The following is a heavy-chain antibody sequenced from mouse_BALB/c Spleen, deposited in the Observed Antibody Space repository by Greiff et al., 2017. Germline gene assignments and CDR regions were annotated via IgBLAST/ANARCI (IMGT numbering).Heavy chain of an antibody. CDR1: GFTFSSYA. D-gene: IGHD2-4*01. CDR2: ISSGGST. CDR3: ARVFYDYDWYFDV. Sequence: EVQVVESGGGLVKPGGSLKLSCAASGFTFSSYAMSWVRQTPEKRLEWVASISSGGSTYYPDSVKGRFTISRDNARNILYLQMSSLRSEDTAMYYCARVFYDYDWYFDVWGAGTTVTVSS. J-gene: IGHJ1*01. V-gene: IGHV5-6-5*01.